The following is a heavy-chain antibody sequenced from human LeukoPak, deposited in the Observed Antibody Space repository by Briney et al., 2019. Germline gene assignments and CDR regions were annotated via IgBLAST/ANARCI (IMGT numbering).Heavy chain of an antibody. Sequence: SETLSLSCTVSGGSISSSSYYWGWIRQPPGKGLEWIGEINHSGSTNYNPSLKSRVTISVDTSKNQFSLKLSSVTAADTAVYCCAKCGLRAPFDIWGQGTMVTVSS. CDR3: AKCGLRAPFDI. CDR1: GGSISSSSYY. J-gene: IGHJ3*02. D-gene: IGHD4-17*01. CDR2: INHSGST. V-gene: IGHV4-39*07.